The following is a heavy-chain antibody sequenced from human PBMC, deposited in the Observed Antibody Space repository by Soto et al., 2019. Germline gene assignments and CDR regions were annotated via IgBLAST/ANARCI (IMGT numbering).Heavy chain of an antibody. CDR3: ARGDYYGSGSYYLFDY. V-gene: IGHV4-30-2*01. CDR1: GGSISSGGYS. Sequence: QLQLQESGSGLVKPSQTLSLTCAVSGGSISSGGYSWSWIRQPPGKGLEWIGYIYHSGSTYYNPSLKSRVTISVDRPKNQFSLKLSSVTAADTAVYYCARGDYYGSGSYYLFDYWGQGTLVTVSS. J-gene: IGHJ4*02. D-gene: IGHD3-10*01. CDR2: IYHSGST.